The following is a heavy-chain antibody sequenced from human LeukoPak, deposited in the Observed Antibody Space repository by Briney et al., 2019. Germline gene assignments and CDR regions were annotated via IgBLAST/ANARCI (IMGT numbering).Heavy chain of an antibody. CDR1: GFTFSSYW. V-gene: IGHV3-74*01. Sequence: GGSLRLSCAASGFTFSSYWMHCVRQAPGKGLVWVSRTNSDGKTTRYADSAKGRFTISRDNAKNTLYLQMNSLRAEDTAVYYCAKGLIYCSGGSCSGGYFDYWGQGTLVTVSS. J-gene: IGHJ4*02. D-gene: IGHD2-15*01. CDR2: TNSDGKTT. CDR3: AKGLIYCSGGSCSGGYFDY.